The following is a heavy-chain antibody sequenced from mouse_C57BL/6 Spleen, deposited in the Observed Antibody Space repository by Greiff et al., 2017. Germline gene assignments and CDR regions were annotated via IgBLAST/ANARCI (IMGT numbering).Heavy chain of an antibody. V-gene: IGHV1-81*01. CDR2: IYPRSGNT. D-gene: IGHD2-4*01. Sequence: QVQLQQSGAELARPGASVKLSCKASGYTFTSYGISWVKQRTGQGLEWIGEIYPRSGNTYYNEKFNGKATLTADKSSSTAYMELRSLTSEDSAVYFCARDDYDEGGGWFAYWGQGTLVTVSA. CDR1: GYTFTSYG. J-gene: IGHJ3*01. CDR3: ARDDYDEGGGWFAY.